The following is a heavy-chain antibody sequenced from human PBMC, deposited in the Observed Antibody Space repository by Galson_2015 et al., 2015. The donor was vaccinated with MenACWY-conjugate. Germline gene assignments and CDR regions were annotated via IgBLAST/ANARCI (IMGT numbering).Heavy chain of an antibody. D-gene: IGHD3-10*01. CDR1: GGSIRSGGYY. CDR2: IYYSGST. J-gene: IGHJ4*02. CDR3: ARKSGSGSYYEASFDY. V-gene: IGHV4-31*03. Sequence: TLSLTCPVSGGSIRSGGYYWRWIRQHPGKGLEWIGFIYYSGSTYHNPSLKSRLTMSVDTSRNQFSMDLRSVTAADTAVYYCARKSGSGSYYEASFDYWGQGTLVTVSS.